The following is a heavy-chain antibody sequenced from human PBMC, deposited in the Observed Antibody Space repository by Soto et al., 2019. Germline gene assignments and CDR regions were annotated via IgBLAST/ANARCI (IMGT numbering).Heavy chain of an antibody. CDR2: IYYSGST. D-gene: IGHD3-22*01. J-gene: IGHJ4*02. CDR1: GGSISSYY. V-gene: IGHV4-59*01. CDR3: GRDRDYYDSSGYYFYFDY. Sequence: SETLSLTCTVSGGSISSYYWSWIRQPPGKGLEWIGYIYYSGSTNYNPSLKSRVTISVDTSKNQFSLKLSSVTAADTAVYYCGRDRDYYDSSGYYFYFDYWGQGTLVTVSS.